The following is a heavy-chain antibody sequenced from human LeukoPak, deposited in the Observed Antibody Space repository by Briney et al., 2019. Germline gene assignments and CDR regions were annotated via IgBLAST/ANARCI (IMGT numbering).Heavy chain of an antibody. CDR3: ARGPYCSGGTCYSQYFDY. CDR1: GYTFTSYG. D-gene: IGHD2-15*01. Sequence: ASVTVSRKASGYTFTSYGISWVRQAPGQGLEWVGWISGYNGNTHSAQKLQGRVTMTTDTSTSTAYMELRSLRSDDTAVYYCARGPYCSGGTCYSQYFDYWGQGTLVTVSS. V-gene: IGHV1-18*01. J-gene: IGHJ4*02. CDR2: ISGYNGNT.